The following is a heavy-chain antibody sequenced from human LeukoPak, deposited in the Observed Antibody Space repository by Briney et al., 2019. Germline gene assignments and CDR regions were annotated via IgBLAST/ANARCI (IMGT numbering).Heavy chain of an antibody. Sequence: PGGSLRLSCAVSGFTFSSYSMNWVRQAPGKGLEWVSGIVGAGDITYYADSVKGRSTISRDNSKNTLFLQMNSLRPDDTAVYYCAKGIYRTAYSYYFDYWGQGSLVTVSS. CDR3: AKGIYRTAYSYYFDY. CDR1: GFTFSSYS. V-gene: IGHV3-23*01. D-gene: IGHD3/OR15-3a*01. J-gene: IGHJ4*02. CDR2: IVGAGDIT.